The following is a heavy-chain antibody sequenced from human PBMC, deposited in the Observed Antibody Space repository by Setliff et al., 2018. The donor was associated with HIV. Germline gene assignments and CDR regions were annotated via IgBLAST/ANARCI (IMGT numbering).Heavy chain of an antibody. D-gene: IGHD6-13*01. J-gene: IGHJ3*02. CDR1: GYSFTSYW. Sequence: PGESLKISCKGSGYSFTSYWISWVRQMPGKGLEWMGRIDPSDSYTNYSPSFQGHVTISADKSISTAYLQWSSLKASDTAIYYCARHRHTAAGTLDAFDIWGQGTVVTVSS. CDR3: ARHRHTAAGTLDAFDI. V-gene: IGHV5-10-1*01. CDR2: IDPSDSYT.